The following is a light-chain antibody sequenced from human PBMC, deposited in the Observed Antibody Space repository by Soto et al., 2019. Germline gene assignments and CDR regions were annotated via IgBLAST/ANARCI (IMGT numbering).Light chain of an antibody. Sequence: EIVMTQSPATLSVSPGERATLSCRASQSVSSNLAWYQQKPGQAPRLLIYGASNRATGIPARFSGSGSGTEFTLTISSLQSEDFAVYYCHQYNNWPPYTFGQGTKLEIK. J-gene: IGKJ2*01. CDR3: HQYNNWPPYT. CDR2: GAS. CDR1: QSVSSN. V-gene: IGKV3-15*01.